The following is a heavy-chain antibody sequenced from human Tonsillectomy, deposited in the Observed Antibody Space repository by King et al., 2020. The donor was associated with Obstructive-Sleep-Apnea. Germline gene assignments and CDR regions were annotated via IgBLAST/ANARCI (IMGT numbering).Heavy chain of an antibody. V-gene: IGHV4-59*08. CDR3: ARNTEHYYYYGMDV. CDR2: IYYSGST. J-gene: IGHJ6*02. Sequence: QLQESGPGLVKPSETLSLTCTVSGDSISSYYWSWIRQPPGKGLEWIGYIYYSGSTKYNPSLKSRVTISVDTSTNQFSLKLSSVTAADTAVYYCARNTEHYYYYGMDVWGQGTTVTVSS. D-gene: IGHD1-26*01. CDR1: GDSISSYY.